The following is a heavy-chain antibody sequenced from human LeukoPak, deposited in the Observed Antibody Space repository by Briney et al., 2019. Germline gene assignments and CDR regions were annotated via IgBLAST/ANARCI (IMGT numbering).Heavy chain of an antibody. V-gene: IGHV1-69*04. D-gene: IGHD2-2*01. CDR1: GGTFTSYT. Sequence: SVKVSCKASGGTFTSYTISWVRQAPGQGLEWMGRIIPILGIANYAQRFQGRVTITADKSTSTAYMQLSSLRSEDTAVYYCARDKGLLVVPAAIPFDPWGQGTLVTVSS. J-gene: IGHJ5*02. CDR3: ARDKGLLVVPAAIPFDP. CDR2: IIPILGIA.